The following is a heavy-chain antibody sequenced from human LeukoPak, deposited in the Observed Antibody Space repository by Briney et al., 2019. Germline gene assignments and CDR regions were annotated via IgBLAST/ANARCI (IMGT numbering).Heavy chain of an antibody. Sequence: ASETLSLTCAVSGGSISSNYWSWIRQPPGKGLEWIGYISYSGSTNYNPSLKSRVTISVDTSKNHFSLRLSSVTAADTAVYYCAGQGGRSGYNDVLLPVDYWGQGSLVTVSS. CDR1: GGSISSNY. D-gene: IGHD3-3*01. V-gene: IGHV4-59*08. CDR3: AGQGGRSGYNDVLLPVDY. J-gene: IGHJ4*02. CDR2: ISYSGST.